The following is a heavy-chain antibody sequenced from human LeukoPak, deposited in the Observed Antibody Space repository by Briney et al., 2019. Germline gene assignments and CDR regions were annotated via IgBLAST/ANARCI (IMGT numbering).Heavy chain of an antibody. V-gene: IGHV4-39*07. Sequence: SETLSLTCTVSGGSISTSNYYWGWIRQPPGKGLEWIGNIFYSGSTYYSPSLKSRVTISLDTSRNQFSLKLTSVTAADTAVYYCARLSGVWAWGQGTLVTVSS. CDR3: ARLSGVWA. D-gene: IGHD3-16*01. CDR1: GGSISTSNYY. J-gene: IGHJ5*02. CDR2: IFYSGST.